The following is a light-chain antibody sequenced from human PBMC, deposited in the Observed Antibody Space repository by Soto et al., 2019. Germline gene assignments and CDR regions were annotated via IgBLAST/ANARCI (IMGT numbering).Light chain of an antibody. CDR2: KAS. J-gene: IGKJ1*01. V-gene: IGKV1-5*03. Sequence: DIQMTQFPSTLSASVGDTVTITCRASRSDSTWLAWYQQIPGGAPKLLIYKASILESGVPSRFSGSGSGTEFTLTITRLKHEDFATYYCKQYDMFGPGTKVDI. CDR1: RSDSTW. CDR3: KQYDM.